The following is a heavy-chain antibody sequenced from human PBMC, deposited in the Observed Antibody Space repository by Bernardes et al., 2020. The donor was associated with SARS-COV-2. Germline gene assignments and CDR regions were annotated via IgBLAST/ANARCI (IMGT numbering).Heavy chain of an antibody. J-gene: IGHJ4*02. CDR2: IYSGGST. V-gene: IGHV3-53*01. CDR1: GFTVSSNY. D-gene: IGHD4-17*01. CDR3: ARDYGAWYFDY. Sequence: GGSLRLSCAASGFTVSSNYMSWVRQSLGKGLEWVSVIYSGGSTYYADSVRGRFTISRDDSKNTLSLQMNSLRADDTAIYYCARDYGAWYFDYWGQGTLVSVSS.